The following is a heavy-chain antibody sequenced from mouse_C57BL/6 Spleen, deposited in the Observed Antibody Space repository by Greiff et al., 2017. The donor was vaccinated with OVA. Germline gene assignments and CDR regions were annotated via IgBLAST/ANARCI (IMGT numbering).Heavy chain of an antibody. J-gene: IGHJ4*01. CDR2: IRLKSDNYAT. D-gene: IGHD1-1*01. CDR3: TGGGRSHAMDY. CDR1: GFTFSNYW. Sequence: EVKVEESGGGLVQPGGSMKLSCVASGFTFSNYWMNWVRQSPEKGLEWVAQIRLKSDNYATHYAESVKGRFTISRDDSKSSVYLQMNNLRAEDTGIYYCTGGGRSHAMDYWGQGTSVTVSS. V-gene: IGHV6-3*01.